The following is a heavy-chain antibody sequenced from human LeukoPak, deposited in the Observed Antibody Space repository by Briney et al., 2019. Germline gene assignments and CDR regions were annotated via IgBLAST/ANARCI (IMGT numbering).Heavy chain of an antibody. J-gene: IGHJ4*02. Sequence: PGGSLRLPCAASGFTFSSYAMSWVRQAPGKGLEWVSPISGSGGSTYYADSVKGRFTISRDNSKNTLYLQMNSLRAEDTAVYYCAKDEGYCGGDCYSFYYWGQGTLVTVSS. V-gene: IGHV3-23*01. CDR2: ISGSGGST. CDR1: GFTFSSYA. D-gene: IGHD2-21*01. CDR3: AKDEGYCGGDCYSFYY.